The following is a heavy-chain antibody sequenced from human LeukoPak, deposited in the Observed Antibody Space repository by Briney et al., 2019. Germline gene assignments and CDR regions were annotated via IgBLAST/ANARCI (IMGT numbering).Heavy chain of an antibody. CDR2: ISNDGSNN. Sequence: GRSLRLSCAASGFTFSTYGTHWVRQAPGKGLEWVAVISNDGSNNYYADSVKGRFTISRDNAKNSLYLQMNSLRAEDTAVYYCTRTHIAQYDFWTASLWGQGTLVTVSS. CDR1: GFTFSTYG. CDR3: TRTHIAQYDFWTASL. V-gene: IGHV3-30*03. D-gene: IGHD3-3*01. J-gene: IGHJ4*02.